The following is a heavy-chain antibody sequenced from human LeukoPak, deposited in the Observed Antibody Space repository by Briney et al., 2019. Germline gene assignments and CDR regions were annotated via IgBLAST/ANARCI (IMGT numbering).Heavy chain of an antibody. CDR1: GYTFTGYG. D-gene: IGHD3-9*01. CDR2: ISAYNGNT. Sequence: GASVKVSCKASGYTFTGYGISWVRQAPGQGLEWMGWISAYNGNTNYAQKLQGRVTMTTDTSTSTANMELRSLRSDDTAVYYCAREVYYDILTGYYTPGGIDYWGQGTLVTVSS. V-gene: IGHV1-18*04. J-gene: IGHJ4*02. CDR3: AREVYYDILTGYYTPGGIDY.